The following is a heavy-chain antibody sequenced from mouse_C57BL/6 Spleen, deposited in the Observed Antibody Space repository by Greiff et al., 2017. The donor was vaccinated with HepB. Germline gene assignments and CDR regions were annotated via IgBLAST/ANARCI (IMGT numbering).Heavy chain of an antibody. D-gene: IGHD4-1*01. J-gene: IGHJ2*01. Sequence: QVQLQQPGAELVRPGSSVKLSCKASGYTFTSYWMHWVKQRPIQGLEWIGNIDPSDSETHYNQKFKDKATLTVDKSSSTAYMQLSSLTSEDSAVYYCASSGVLYYFDYWGQGTTLTVSS. CDR1: GYTFTSYW. V-gene: IGHV1-52*01. CDR3: ASSGVLYYFDY. CDR2: IDPSDSET.